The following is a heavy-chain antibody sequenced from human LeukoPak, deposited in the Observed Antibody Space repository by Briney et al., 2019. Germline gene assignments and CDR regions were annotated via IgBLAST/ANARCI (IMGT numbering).Heavy chain of an antibody. D-gene: IGHD3-10*01. CDR1: GYTFTTYP. Sequence: ASVKVSCKASGYTFTTYPMYWVRQALGQRLEWMGWINAGNGNTKYSQKFQGRVTITRDTSASTAYMELSSLRSEDTAVYYCARRRYYYGSGSYVPAFDYWGQGTLVTVSS. V-gene: IGHV1-3*01. J-gene: IGHJ4*02. CDR3: ARRRYYYGSGSYVPAFDY. CDR2: INAGNGNT.